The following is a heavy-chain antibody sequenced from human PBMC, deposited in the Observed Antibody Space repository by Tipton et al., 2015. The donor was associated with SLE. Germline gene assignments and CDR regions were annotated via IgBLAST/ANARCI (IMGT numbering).Heavy chain of an antibody. CDR3: ARGQRATKLTVGDS. CDR1: GFTVSSNY. V-gene: IGHV3-23*01. D-gene: IGHD3-9*01. Sequence: SLRLSCAASGFTVSSNYMNWVRQAPGKGLDWVSVIIASGGAIYNADFVRGRLIISRDNSKNTLYLQINNLRVEDTAVYYCARGQRATKLTVGDSWGQGTLVSVSS. CDR2: IIASGGAI. J-gene: IGHJ5*01.